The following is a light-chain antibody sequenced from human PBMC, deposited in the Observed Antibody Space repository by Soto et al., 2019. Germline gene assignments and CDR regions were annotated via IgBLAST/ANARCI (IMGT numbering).Light chain of an antibody. J-gene: IGKJ1*01. Sequence: EIVLTQSPATLSLSPGERATLSCRASQSVSRYLAWYQQKPGQAPRLLIYGASSRATGIPDRFSGSGSGTDFTLTISRLEPEDFAVYYCQQYGSSPPKTFGQGTKVDIK. CDR2: GAS. CDR1: QSVSRY. V-gene: IGKV3-20*01. CDR3: QQYGSSPPKT.